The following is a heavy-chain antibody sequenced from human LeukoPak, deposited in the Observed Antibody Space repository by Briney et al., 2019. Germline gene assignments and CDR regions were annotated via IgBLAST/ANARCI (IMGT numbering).Heavy chain of an antibody. J-gene: IGHJ5*02. CDR1: GFIFTAYY. CDR3: ARAVTTMVRGVTNWFDP. CDR2: INPNSGGT. Sequence: GASVMVSCKASGFIFTAYYMHWVRQAPGQGLEWMGWINPNSGGTNYAQKFQGWVTMTRDTSISTAYMELSRLRSDDTAVYYCARAVTTMVRGVTNWFDPWGQGTLVTVSS. D-gene: IGHD3-10*01. V-gene: IGHV1-2*04.